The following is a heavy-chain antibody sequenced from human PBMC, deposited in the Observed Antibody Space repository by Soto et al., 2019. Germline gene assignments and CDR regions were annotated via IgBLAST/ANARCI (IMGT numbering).Heavy chain of an antibody. Sequence: KTSETLSLTCAVYGGSFSGYYWSWIRQPPGKGLEWIGEINHSGSTNYNPSLKSRVTISVDTSKNQFSLKLSSVTAADTAVYYCARGAVAGELDYWGQGTLVTVSS. CDR3: ARGAVAGELDY. D-gene: IGHD6-19*01. CDR1: GGSFSGYY. V-gene: IGHV4-34*01. CDR2: INHSGST. J-gene: IGHJ4*02.